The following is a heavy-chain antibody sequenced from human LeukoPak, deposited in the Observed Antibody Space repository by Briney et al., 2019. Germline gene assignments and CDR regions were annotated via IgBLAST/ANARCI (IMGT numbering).Heavy chain of an antibody. J-gene: IGHJ6*03. CDR3: ARVAVTVTTQRSYYYYMDV. D-gene: IGHD4-17*01. CDR2: IIPIFGTA. V-gene: IGHV1-69*05. Sequence: SMKVSCKASGGTFSSYAISWVRQAPGQGLEWMGGIIPIFGTANYAQKFQGRVTITTDESTSTAYMELSSLRSEDTAVYYCARVAVTVTTQRSYYYYMDVWGKGTTVTVSS. CDR1: GGTFSSYA.